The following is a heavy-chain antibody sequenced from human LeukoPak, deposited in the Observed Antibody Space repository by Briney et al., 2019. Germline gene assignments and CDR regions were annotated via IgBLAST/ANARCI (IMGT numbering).Heavy chain of an antibody. CDR2: FYYSGDA. Sequence: SETLSLTCTVSAESIRSYYWSWIRQPPGKGLEWIGNFYYSGDAKYNSSLKSRVTMSVDMSKDQFSLNLRSVTAADTAVYYCATAPRGEYPHNWGQGTLVTVSS. CDR1: AESIRSYY. V-gene: IGHV4-59*01. D-gene: IGHD2/OR15-2a*01. CDR3: ATAPRGEYPHN. J-gene: IGHJ4*02.